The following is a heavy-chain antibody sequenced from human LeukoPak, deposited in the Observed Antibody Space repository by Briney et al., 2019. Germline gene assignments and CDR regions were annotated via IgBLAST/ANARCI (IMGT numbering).Heavy chain of an antibody. D-gene: IGHD5-24*01. V-gene: IGHV4-38-2*01. CDR2: VYHSGSA. CDR1: GYSISRGSY. CDR3: AVGLHSGQFAFDI. J-gene: IGHJ3*02. Sequence: PSETLSLTCAVSGYSISRGSYWGWIRQPPGQGLEWIGSVYHSGSAYYNPSLKSRVTISVDTSKNQFSLKLTSVTAADTAVYYCAVGLHSGQFAFDIWGQGTMVTVSS.